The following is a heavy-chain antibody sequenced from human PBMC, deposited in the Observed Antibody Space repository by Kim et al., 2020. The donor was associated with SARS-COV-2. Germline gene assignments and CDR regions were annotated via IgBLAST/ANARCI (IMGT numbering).Heavy chain of an antibody. CDR1: GGSISSGGYY. CDR2: IYYSGST. D-gene: IGHD3-10*01. Sequence: SETLSLTCTVSGGSISSGGYYWSWIRQHPGKGLEWIGYIYYSGSTYYNPSLKSRVTISVDTSKNQFSLKLSSVTAADTAVYYCARDRITMVRGPPGYGMDVWGQGTTVTVSS. V-gene: IGHV4-31*03. CDR3: ARDRITMVRGPPGYGMDV. J-gene: IGHJ6*02.